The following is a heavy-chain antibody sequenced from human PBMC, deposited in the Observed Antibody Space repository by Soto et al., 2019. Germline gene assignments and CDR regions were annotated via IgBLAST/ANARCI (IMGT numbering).Heavy chain of an antibody. CDR2: IYPGDSDT. CDR3: ARRPRGWYDSSGYAESKYYFDY. V-gene: IGHV5-51*01. J-gene: IGHJ4*02. CDR1: GYSFTSYW. D-gene: IGHD3-22*01. Sequence: GESLKISCKGSGYSFTSYWIGWVRQVPGKGLEWMGIIYPGDSDTRYSPSFQGQVTISADKSISTAYLQWSSLKASDTAMYYCARRPRGWYDSSGYAESKYYFDYWGQGTLVTVSS.